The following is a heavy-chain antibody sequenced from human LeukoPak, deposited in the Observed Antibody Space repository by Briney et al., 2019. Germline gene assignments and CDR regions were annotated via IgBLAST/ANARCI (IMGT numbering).Heavy chain of an antibody. CDR1: GYTFTSYA. CDR3: ARESEYYYDTSGADGDY. CDR2: INTNTGNP. Sequence: ASVKVSCKASGYTFTSYAMNWVRQAPGQGLEWMGWINTNTGNPTYAQGFTGRFVFSLDTSVSTAYLQISSLKAEDTAMYYCARESEYYYDTSGADGDYWGQGALLTVSS. D-gene: IGHD3-22*01. J-gene: IGHJ4*02. V-gene: IGHV7-4-1*02.